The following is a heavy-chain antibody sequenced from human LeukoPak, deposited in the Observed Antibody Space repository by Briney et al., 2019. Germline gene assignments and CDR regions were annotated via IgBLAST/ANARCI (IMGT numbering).Heavy chain of an antibody. J-gene: IGHJ4*02. CDR2: VKEDESEK. D-gene: IGHD3-16*01. CDR3: VRGNPFGEY. V-gene: IGHV3-7*03. CDR1: GFTFSAYW. Sequence: EGSLRLSCTASGFTFSAYWMFWVRQAPGKGLEWVANVKEDESEKYYVDSVKGRFTISRDNAKNSLYLQMNSLRVEDTAVYYCVRGNPFGEYWGQGTLVTVSS.